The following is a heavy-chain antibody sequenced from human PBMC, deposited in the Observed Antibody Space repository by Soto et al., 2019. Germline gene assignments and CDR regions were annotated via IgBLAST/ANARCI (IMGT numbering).Heavy chain of an antibody. CDR3: ARHYTQGGGLDY. CDR2: IYHSGST. CDR1: GGSISSSNW. Sequence: QVQLQESGPGLVKPSGTLSLTCAVSGGSISSSNWWSWVRQPPGKGLEWIGEIYHSGSTNYNPSLKSRXXIXVAXSKNQFSLKLSSVTAADTAVYYCARHYTQGGGLDYWGQGTLVTVSS. J-gene: IGHJ4*02. V-gene: IGHV4-4*02. D-gene: IGHD3-16*01.